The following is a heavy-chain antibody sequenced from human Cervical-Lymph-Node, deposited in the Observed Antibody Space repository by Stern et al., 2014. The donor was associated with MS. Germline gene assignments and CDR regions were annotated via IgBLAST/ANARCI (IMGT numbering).Heavy chain of an antibody. D-gene: IGHD6-6*01. V-gene: IGHV7-4-1*02. J-gene: IGHJ4*02. CDR2: INTNTGNP. Sequence: VQLVESGSELKKPGASVKVSCKASGYTFTTYPMNWVRQAPGQGLEWMGWINTNTGNPTYAQGLTGRFVFSLDTSVSTAYLHISSLKAEDTALYNCARGLSSSTVDYWGQGTLVTVSS. CDR1: GYTFTTYP. CDR3: ARGLSSSTVDY.